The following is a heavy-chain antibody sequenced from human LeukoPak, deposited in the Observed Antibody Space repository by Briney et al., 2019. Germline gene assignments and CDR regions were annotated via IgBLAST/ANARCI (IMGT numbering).Heavy chain of an antibody. CDR1: GGSISSSNW. J-gene: IGHJ6*03. CDR2: IYHSGST. CDR3: ARDLISEYNYAWYYYYMDV. D-gene: IGHD3-16*01. V-gene: IGHV4-4*02. Sequence: PSETLSLTCAVSGGSISSSNWWSWVRQPPGKGLEWIGEIYHSGSTNYNPSLKSRVTISVDKSKNQFSLKLSSVTAADTAVYYCARDLISEYNYAWYYYYMDVWGKGTTVTVSS.